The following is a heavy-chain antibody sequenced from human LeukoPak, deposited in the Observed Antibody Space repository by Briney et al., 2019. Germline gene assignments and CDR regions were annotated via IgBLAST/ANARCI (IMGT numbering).Heavy chain of an antibody. J-gene: IGHJ4*02. CDR1: GGSFSGYY. CDR3: ARGYYDSSGTYYFDY. Sequence: KPSETLSLTCAVYGGSFSGYYWSWIRQPPGKGLEWIGEINHSGSTNYNPSLKSRVTISVDTSKNQFSLKLSSVTAADTAVYYCARGYYDSSGTYYFDYWGQGTLVTVPS. D-gene: IGHD3-22*01. CDR2: INHSGST. V-gene: IGHV4-34*01.